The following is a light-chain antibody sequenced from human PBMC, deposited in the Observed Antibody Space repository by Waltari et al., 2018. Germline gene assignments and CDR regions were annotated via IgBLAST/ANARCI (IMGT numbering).Light chain of an antibody. V-gene: IGKV3-20*01. CDR1: QSFSSNY. CDR2: GTS. Sequence: ETVLTQSPGTLSLSPGERATLSCRASQSFSSNYLAWFQQKPGQAPRLLIYGTSSRATGIPDRFSGSGSGTDFTLTISRLEPEDFAVYYCQQYGNSPGTFGPWTKVDIK. J-gene: IGKJ3*01. CDR3: QQYGNSPGT.